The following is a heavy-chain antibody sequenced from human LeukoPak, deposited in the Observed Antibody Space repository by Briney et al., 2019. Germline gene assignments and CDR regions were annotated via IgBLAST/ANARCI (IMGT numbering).Heavy chain of an antibody. CDR1: GFTFSSYG. J-gene: IGHJ4*02. D-gene: IGHD6-19*01. CDR2: ISYDGSNK. V-gene: IGHV3-30*03. Sequence: AGGSLRLSCAASGFTFSSYGMHWVRQAPAKGLEWVAGISYDGSNKYYADSVKGRFTISRDNSKNTLYPQMNSLRAEDTAVYYCARVRGWMYFDYWGQGTLVTVSS. CDR3: ARVRGWMYFDY.